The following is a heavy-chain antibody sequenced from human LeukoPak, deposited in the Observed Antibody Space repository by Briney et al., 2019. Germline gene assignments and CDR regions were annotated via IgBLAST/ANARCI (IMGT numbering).Heavy chain of an antibody. CDR2: IYYTGTT. J-gene: IGHJ3*01. V-gene: IGHV4-59*08. Sequence: SETLSLTCTVSGGSISGTYYWSWIRQPPGKGLEWIGYIYYTGTTDSNPSLNSRVTISLDTSKNQFSLNLSSVTAADTAVYYCARRWVYDKRAFDAWGQGTMVTVSS. D-gene: IGHD3-16*01. CDR3: ARRWVYDKRAFDA. CDR1: GGSISGTYY.